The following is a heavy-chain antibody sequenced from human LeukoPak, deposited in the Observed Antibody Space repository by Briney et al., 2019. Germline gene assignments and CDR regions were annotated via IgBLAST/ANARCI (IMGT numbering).Heavy chain of an antibody. CDR3: EGVRGVRGFCFDY. J-gene: IGHJ4*02. D-gene: IGHD3-10*01. V-gene: IGHV3-30*04. Sequence: SGRSPRLSCAASGFTFSSYAMHWVRQAPGKGLEWVAVISYDGSNKYYADSVKGRFTISRDNSKNTLYLQMNSLRAEDTAVYYCEGVRGVRGFCFDYWGQGTLVTVSS. CDR1: GFTFSSYA. CDR2: ISYDGSNK.